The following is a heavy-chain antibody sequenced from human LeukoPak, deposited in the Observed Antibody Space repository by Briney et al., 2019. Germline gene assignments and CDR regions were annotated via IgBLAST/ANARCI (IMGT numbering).Heavy chain of an antibody. D-gene: IGHD1-26*01. J-gene: IGHJ4*02. CDR2: ISYDGSNK. Sequence: GGSLRLSCAASGFTFSSYAMHWVRQAPGKGLEWVAVISYDGSNKYYADSVKGRFTICRDNSKNTLCLQMNSLRTEDTAVYYCAREGGYSGSYRDCYFDYWGQGTLVTVSS. CDR3: AREGGYSGSYRDCYFDY. CDR1: GFTFSSYA. V-gene: IGHV3-30*04.